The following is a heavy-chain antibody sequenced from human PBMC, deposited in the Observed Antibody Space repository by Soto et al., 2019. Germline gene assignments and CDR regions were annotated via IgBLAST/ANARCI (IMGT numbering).Heavy chain of an antibody. CDR3: AAGGTRWLQSPLDY. D-gene: IGHD1-1*01. CDR1: GYTLTELS. CDR2: FDREDGET. Sequence: ASVKVSCKVSGYTLTELSIHWVRQAPGKGLEWMGGFDREDGETIFPQKFQGRVTMTEDTSSDTAYMELSGLRSEDTAVYYCAAGGTRWLQSPLDYWGQGTLVTVSS. J-gene: IGHJ4*02. V-gene: IGHV1-24*01.